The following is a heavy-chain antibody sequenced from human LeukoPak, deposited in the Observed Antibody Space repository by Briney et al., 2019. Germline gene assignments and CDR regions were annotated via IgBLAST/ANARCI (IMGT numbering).Heavy chain of an antibody. Sequence: SETLSLTCTVSGGSISSYYWSWIRQPPGKGLEWIGDIYYSGSTNYNPSLKSRVTISLDTSKNQFSLRLSSVTALDTAVYYCARVSGATITTYYGMDVWGQGTTVTVS. CDR3: ARVSGATITTYYGMDV. V-gene: IGHV4-59*01. D-gene: IGHD5-12*01. J-gene: IGHJ6*02. CDR1: GGSISSYY. CDR2: IYYSGST.